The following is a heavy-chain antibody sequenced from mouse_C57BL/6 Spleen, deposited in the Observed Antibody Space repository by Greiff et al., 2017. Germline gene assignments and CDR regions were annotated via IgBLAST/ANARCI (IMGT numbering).Heavy chain of an antibody. CDR3: ARLRTGYAMDY. Sequence: VQLQQSGAELVRPGSSVKMSCKTSGYTFTSYGINWVKQRPGQGLEWIGYIYIGNGYTEYNEKFKGKATLTSDTSSSTAYMLRSSRTAEDSAIYFCARLRTGYAMDYWGQGTSVTVSS. D-gene: IGHD2-12*01. V-gene: IGHV1-58*01. CDR2: IYIGNGYT. J-gene: IGHJ4*01. CDR1: GYTFTSYG.